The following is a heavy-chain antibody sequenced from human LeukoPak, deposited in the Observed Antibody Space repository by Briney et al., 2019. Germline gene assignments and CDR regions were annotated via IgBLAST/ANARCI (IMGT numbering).Heavy chain of an antibody. CDR3: ARGGEYSSRFFDY. V-gene: IGHV4-34*01. Sequence: SETLSLTCAVYGGSFSGYYWSWIRQPPGKGLEWIGEINHSGSTNYNPSLKSRVTISVDTSKNQFSLKLSSVTAADTAVYYCARGGEYSSRFFDYWGQGTLVTVSS. CDR1: GGSFSGYY. J-gene: IGHJ4*02. D-gene: IGHD6-13*01. CDR2: INHSGST.